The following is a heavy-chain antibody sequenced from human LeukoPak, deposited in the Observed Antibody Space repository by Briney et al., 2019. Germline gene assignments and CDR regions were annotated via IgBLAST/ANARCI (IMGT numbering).Heavy chain of an antibody. J-gene: IGHJ4*02. Sequence: SETLSLTCGVSGNFISRGYYWAWIRQPPGKGLEWIGSIYNTGSTYYNPSLKSRVTMSIDTSKNQFSLKLSSVTAADTAVYYCARASDFWSGYYSSFDGWGQGTLVTVSS. CDR3: ARASDFWSGYYSSFDG. CDR1: GNFISRGYY. CDR2: IYNTGST. D-gene: IGHD3-3*01. V-gene: IGHV4-38-2*01.